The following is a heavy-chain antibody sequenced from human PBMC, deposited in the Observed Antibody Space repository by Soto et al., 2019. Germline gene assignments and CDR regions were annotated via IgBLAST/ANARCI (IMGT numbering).Heavy chain of an antibody. J-gene: IGHJ6*02. V-gene: IGHV1-69*12. D-gene: IGHD1-1*01. CDR2: IMPVFPTP. Sequence: QVQLVQSGAEVKKPGSSVKVSCKASGGTFSTSAISWVRQAPRHGLEWVGGIMPVFPTPDYAQNFQGRVTIIADESTTTAYLELTSLRADDTAVYYCARDKDRLQLGGNYYYILDVWGQGTAITVSS. CDR1: GGTFSTSA. CDR3: ARDKDRLQLGGNYYYILDV.